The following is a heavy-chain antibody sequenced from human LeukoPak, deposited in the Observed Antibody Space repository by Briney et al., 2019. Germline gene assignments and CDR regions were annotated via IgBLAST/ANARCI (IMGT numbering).Heavy chain of an antibody. CDR2: ISDDGSNE. Sequence: GGSLRLSCAASGFTFSASSMHWVRQAPGKGLEWVALISDDGSNESFADSVKGRFTISRDNSKNTLYLQMNSLRADDTAVYYCATAVASSSGWYADYWGQGTLVTVSS. D-gene: IGHD6-19*01. V-gene: IGHV3-30*04. J-gene: IGHJ4*02. CDR3: ATAVASSSGWYADY. CDR1: GFTFSASS.